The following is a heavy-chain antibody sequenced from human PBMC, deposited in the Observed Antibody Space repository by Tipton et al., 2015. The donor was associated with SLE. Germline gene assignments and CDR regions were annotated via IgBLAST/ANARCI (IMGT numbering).Heavy chain of an antibody. Sequence: QSGAEVKKPGASVKVSCKASGYTFTNYGISWVRQAPGRGLEWMGWISVYSGNTVYAQKVQGRLTITAETSTSTVYMELRSLRSDDTAIYYCARGLTRGTDYAYGMWGQWTMVSVSS. CDR3: ARGLTRGTDYAYGM. D-gene: IGHD1-1*01. J-gene: IGHJ3*02. V-gene: IGHV1-18*01. CDR1: GYTFTNYG. CDR2: ISVYSGNT.